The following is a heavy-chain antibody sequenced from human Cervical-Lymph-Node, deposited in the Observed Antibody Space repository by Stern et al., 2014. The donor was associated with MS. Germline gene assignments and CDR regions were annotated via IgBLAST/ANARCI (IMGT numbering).Heavy chain of an antibody. Sequence: QLVESGGGLVQPGRSLRISCAASGFTFDDYAMHWVRPAPGKGLEWVSGISWNSGTIGYADSVKGRFTISRDNAKNSLSLQMNSLRVEDTAVYYCAKDRGATWYMSFVYWGQGTLVTVSS. CDR3: AKDRGATWYMSFVY. D-gene: IGHD6-13*01. CDR1: GFTFDDYA. V-gene: IGHV3-9*01. J-gene: IGHJ4*02. CDR2: ISWNSGTI.